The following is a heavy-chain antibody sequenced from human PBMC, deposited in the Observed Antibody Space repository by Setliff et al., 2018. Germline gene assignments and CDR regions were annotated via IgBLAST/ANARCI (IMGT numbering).Heavy chain of an antibody. Sequence: ASVKVSCKASGYTFTGYYMHWVRQAPGQGLEWMGWINPNSGGTNYAQKFQGWVTTTRDTSISTAYMELSGLRSDDTAVYYCARGRDFWSGYLVYWGQGTLVTVSS. J-gene: IGHJ4*02. D-gene: IGHD3-3*01. V-gene: IGHV1-2*04. CDR3: ARGRDFWSGYLVY. CDR2: INPNSGGT. CDR1: GYTFTGYY.